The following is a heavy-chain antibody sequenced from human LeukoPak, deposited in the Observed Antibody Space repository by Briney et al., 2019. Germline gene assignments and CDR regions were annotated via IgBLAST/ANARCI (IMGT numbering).Heavy chain of an antibody. Sequence: PSETLSLTCDVSGGSVTSTNWWTWFRQPPGRGLEWVGFISYTGSTNYNPSLKSRVTISLDTSKNQFSLKLSSVTAADTAVYYCARYGSGSYRQFDFWGQGTLVTVSS. CDR3: ARYGSGSYRQFDF. D-gene: IGHD3-10*01. CDR2: ISYTGST. J-gene: IGHJ4*02. V-gene: IGHV4-59*02. CDR1: GGSVTSTNW.